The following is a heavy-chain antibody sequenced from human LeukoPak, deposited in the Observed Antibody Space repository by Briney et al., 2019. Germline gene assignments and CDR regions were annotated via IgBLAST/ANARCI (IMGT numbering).Heavy chain of an antibody. V-gene: IGHV3-48*03. CDR2: ISSSGSTI. Sequence: GGSLRLSCAASGFTFSSYEMNWVRQAPGKGLEWVSYISSSGSTIYYADSVKGRFTISRDNAKNSLYLQMNSLRAEDMALYYCATAAGAFFDYWGQGTLVTVSS. J-gene: IGHJ4*02. CDR1: GFTFSSYE. D-gene: IGHD6-13*01. CDR3: ATAAGAFFDY.